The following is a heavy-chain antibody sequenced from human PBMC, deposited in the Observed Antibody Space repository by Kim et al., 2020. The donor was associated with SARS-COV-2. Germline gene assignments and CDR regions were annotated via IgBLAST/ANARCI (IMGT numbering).Heavy chain of an antibody. CDR1: GYTFTSYA. J-gene: IGHJ6*02. CDR3: AREVRPYYGSGSHQGNYYYYYGMDV. Sequence: ASVKVSCKASGYTFTSYAMHWVRQAPGQRLEWMGWINAGNGNTKYSQKFQGRVTITRDTSASTAYMELSSLRSEDTAVYYCAREVRPYYGSGSHQGNYYYYYGMDVWGQGTTVTVSS. CDR2: INAGNGNT. V-gene: IGHV1-3*01. D-gene: IGHD3-10*01.